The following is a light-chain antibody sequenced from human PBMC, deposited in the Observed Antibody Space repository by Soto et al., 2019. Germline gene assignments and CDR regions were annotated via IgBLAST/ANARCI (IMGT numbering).Light chain of an antibody. V-gene: IGKV3-20*01. CDR3: QQYGSSPPIT. CDR2: GAY. Sequence: VLTQSPGTLSFSPGDGASLSCRASQAISGNYLAWYQHKPRQAPRLIMYGAYSRATGIPDTFSGSGSGTDFTLTISRLEPEDFAVYYCQQYGSSPPITCGQGTRLEIK. CDR1: QAISGNY. J-gene: IGKJ5*01.